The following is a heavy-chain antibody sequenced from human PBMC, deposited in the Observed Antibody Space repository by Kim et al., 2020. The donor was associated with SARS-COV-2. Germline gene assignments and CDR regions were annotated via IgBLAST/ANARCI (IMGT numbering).Heavy chain of an antibody. CDR2: VVVSSGDT. CDR3: AAEGPSRIAVAGAY. V-gene: IGHV1-58*01. CDR1: GFTFTSSA. J-gene: IGHJ4*02. D-gene: IGHD6-19*01. Sequence: ASVKVSCKASGFTFTSSAVQWVRQARGQRLEWIGWVVVSSGDTNFAQKFQGRVTITRDMSTSTAYMELSSLRSDDTAIYYCAAEGPSRIAVAGAYWGQGTLVTVSS.